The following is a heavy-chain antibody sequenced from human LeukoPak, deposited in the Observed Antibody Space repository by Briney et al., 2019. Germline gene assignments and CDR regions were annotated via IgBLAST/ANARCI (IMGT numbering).Heavy chain of an antibody. CDR1: GGSISSSSYY. V-gene: IGHV4-39*07. CDR3: ARGRLNSGYDLFI. CDR2: IYYSGST. Sequence: SETLSLTCTVSGGSISSSSYYWGWIRQPPGKGLEWIGSIYYSGSTYYNPSLKSRVTISVDTSKNQFSLKLSSVTAADTAVYYCARGRLNSGYDLFIWGQGTLVTVSS. D-gene: IGHD5-12*01. J-gene: IGHJ4*02.